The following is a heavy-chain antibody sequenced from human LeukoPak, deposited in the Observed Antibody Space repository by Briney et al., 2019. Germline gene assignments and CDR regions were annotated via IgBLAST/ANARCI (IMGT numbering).Heavy chain of an antibody. CDR3: ARGAVAGYSNAPLDY. CDR2: IYYSGST. CDR1: GGSISSYY. D-gene: IGHD6-13*01. V-gene: IGHV4-59*01. Sequence: SETLSLTCTVSGGSISSYYWSWIRQPPGKGLEWMGYIYYSGSTNYNPSLKSRVTISVDTSKNQFSLKLTSMTAADTAVYYCARGAVAGYSNAPLDYWGPGTLVTVSS. J-gene: IGHJ4*02.